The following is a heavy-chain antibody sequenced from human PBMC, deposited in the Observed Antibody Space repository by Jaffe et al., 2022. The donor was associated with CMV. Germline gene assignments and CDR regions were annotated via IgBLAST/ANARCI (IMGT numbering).Heavy chain of an antibody. CDR2: IGTAGDS. CDR1: GFTFSTSD. Sequence: EVQLVESGGGLVQPGGSLRLSCAASGFTFSTSDMHWVRQGSGKGLEWVSAIGTAGDSYYSGSVKGRFTISREDAKNSLSLQMDSLRAEDTAVYYCAREGRSTEWYDWYFDLWGRGTLVTVSS. D-gene: IGHD3-3*01. V-gene: IGHV3-13*01. CDR3: AREGRSTEWYDWYFDL. J-gene: IGHJ2*01.